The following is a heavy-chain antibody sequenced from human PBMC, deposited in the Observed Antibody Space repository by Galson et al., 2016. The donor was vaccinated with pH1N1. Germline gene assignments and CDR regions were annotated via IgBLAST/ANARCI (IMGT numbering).Heavy chain of an antibody. CDR2: IYYSGST. V-gene: IGHV4-30-4*08. CDR1: GGSISSGDYY. CDR3: ARGEIAAGNSWFDP. D-gene: IGHD6-13*01. J-gene: IGHJ5*02. Sequence: TLSLTCTVSGGSISSGDYYWCWIRQSPGRGLEWIGYIYYSGSTYYNPSLESRITISLDTSKNQFSLKLSSVTAADTAVYYCARGEIAAGNSWFDPWGQGTLVTVSS.